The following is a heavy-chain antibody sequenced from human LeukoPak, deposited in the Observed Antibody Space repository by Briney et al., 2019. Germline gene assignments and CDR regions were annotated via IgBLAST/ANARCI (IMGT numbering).Heavy chain of an antibody. CDR1: GGSFSGYY. J-gene: IGHJ3*02. CDR3: ASDIVGIDAFDI. CDR2: INHSGST. D-gene: IGHD5-12*01. Sequence: SETLSLTCAVYGGSFSGYYWSWIRQPPGKGLEWIGEINHSGSTNYNPSLKSRVTISVDTSKNQFSLKLSSVAAADTAVYYCASDIVGIDAFDIWGQGTMVTVSS. V-gene: IGHV4-34*01.